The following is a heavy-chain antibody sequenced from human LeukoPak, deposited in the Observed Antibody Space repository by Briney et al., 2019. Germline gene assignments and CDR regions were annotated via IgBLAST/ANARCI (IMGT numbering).Heavy chain of an antibody. CDR1: GGSISSYY. CDR2: IYYSGST. V-gene: IGHV4-59*12. J-gene: IGHJ5*02. D-gene: IGHD3-16*02. Sequence: SETLSLTCTVSGGSISSYYWSWIRQPPGKGLEWIGYIYYSGSTNYNPSLKSRVTISVDTSKNQFSLKLSSVTAADTAVYYCARDDYYDYVWGSYRYNWFDPWGQGTLVTVSS. CDR3: ARDDYYDYVWGSYRYNWFDP.